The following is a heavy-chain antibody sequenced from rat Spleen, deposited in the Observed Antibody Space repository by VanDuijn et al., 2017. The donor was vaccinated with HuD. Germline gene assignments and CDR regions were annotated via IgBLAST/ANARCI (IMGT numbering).Heavy chain of an antibody. V-gene: IGHV5-29*01. CDR2: ISYDGSST. J-gene: IGHJ2*01. D-gene: IGHD1-11*01. CDR3: ARRRWELGFDN. CDR1: GFSFSDYY. Sequence: EVQVVESDGGLVQPGRSLKLSCAASGFSFSDYYMAWVRQAPTKGLEWVATISYDGSSTYYRDSVKGRFTISRDKAESTLYLQMDSLRSEDTATYYCARRRWELGFDNLGQGVMVTVSS.